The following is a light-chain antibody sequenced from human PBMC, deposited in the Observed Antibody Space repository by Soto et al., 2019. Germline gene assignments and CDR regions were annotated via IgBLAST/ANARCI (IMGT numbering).Light chain of an antibody. CDR2: WAS. CDR1: QSVLYSSNNYNY. CDR3: QQYYDTPLT. Sequence: DIVMTQSPDSLAVSLGDTSTINCNSSQSVLYSSNNYNYLAWYQQNPGQPPKLLITWASTREPGVSGRFSGSGFATDFTLTISSLRSEDVAVYYCQQYYDTPLTFGGGTKVDIK. J-gene: IGKJ4*01. V-gene: IGKV4-1*01.